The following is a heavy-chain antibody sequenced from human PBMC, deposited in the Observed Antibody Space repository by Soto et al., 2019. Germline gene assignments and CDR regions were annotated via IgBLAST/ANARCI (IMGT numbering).Heavy chain of an antibody. V-gene: IGHV1-18*01. CDR1: GYTFTSYG. J-gene: IGHJ6*02. CDR2: ISAYNGNT. Sequence: QVQLVQSGAEVKKPGASVKVSCKASGYTFTSYGISWVRQAPGQGLEWMGWISAYNGNTNYAQKLQGRVTMTTGTSTSTAYMELRSLRSDDTAVYYCASNADIAAAGTYYYGMDVWGQGTTVTVSS. CDR3: ASNADIAAAGTYYYGMDV. D-gene: IGHD6-13*01.